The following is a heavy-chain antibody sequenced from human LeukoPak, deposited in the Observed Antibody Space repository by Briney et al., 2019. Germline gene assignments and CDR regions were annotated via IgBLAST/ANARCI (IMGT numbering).Heavy chain of an antibody. CDR3: ARYSGDALNY. V-gene: IGHV4-39*01. CDR1: GGSIRSSSYY. D-gene: IGHD7-27*01. CDR2: IYFSGST. J-gene: IGHJ4*02. Sequence: SETLSLTCNVSGGSIRSSSYYWGWVRQPPGKGLEWIGTIYFSGSTYYNPSLKSRVLISVDTSKHQFSLKLNSVIAADTAVYYCARYSGDALNYWGQGTLVTVSS.